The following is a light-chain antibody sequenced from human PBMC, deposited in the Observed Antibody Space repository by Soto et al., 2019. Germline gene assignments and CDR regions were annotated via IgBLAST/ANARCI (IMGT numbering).Light chain of an antibody. CDR3: SSYTSSSTSGV. CDR1: SSDVGGYNY. J-gene: IGLJ3*02. V-gene: IGLV2-14*01. CDR2: DVS. Sequence: QPVLTQPASVSGSPGQSITISCTGTSSDVGGYNYVSWYQQHPGKAPKLMIYDVSNRPSGVSNRFSGSKSGNTASLTISGLQAEDEADYYCSSYTSSSTSGVFGGGTKVTVL.